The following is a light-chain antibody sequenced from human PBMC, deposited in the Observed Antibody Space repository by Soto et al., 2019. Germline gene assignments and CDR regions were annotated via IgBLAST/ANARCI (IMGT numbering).Light chain of an antibody. J-gene: IGKJ4*01. V-gene: IGKV1-39*01. CDR3: QQSYYCQALT. Sequence: DIQMTQSPSSLSASVGDRVAITCRARQNIRNYLNWYQQKPVKAPTVLIYGAAIMQSGVPSRFGGSGSGTNFTLTINGLQPEDYATYYCQQSYYCQALTFGGGTKVEIK. CDR2: GAA. CDR1: QNIRNY.